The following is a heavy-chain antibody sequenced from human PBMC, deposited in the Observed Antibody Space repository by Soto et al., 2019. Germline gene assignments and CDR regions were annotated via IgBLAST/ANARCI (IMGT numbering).Heavy chain of an antibody. D-gene: IGHD3-16*01. Sequence: QVQLVQAGAEVKKPGSSVKVSCKASGGTFSSYTISWVRQAPGQGLEWMGRIIAIRGIANYAQKFQGRVTITVDKSTSTVYMELSSLRSEDRAVYYCGGGKGVMCGWYFDLWGRGTLVTVSS. CDR2: IIAIRGIA. V-gene: IGHV1-69*02. CDR3: GGGKGVMCGWYFDL. CDR1: GGTFSSYT. J-gene: IGHJ2*01.